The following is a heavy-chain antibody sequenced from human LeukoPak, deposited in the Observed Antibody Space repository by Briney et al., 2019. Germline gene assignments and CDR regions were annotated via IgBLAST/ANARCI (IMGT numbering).Heavy chain of an antibody. J-gene: IGHJ5*02. V-gene: IGHV3-15*01. CDR1: GFTFSNAW. CDR2: IKSKTDGGTT. Sequence: RGSLRLSCAASGFTFSNAWISWGRQAPGKGLEWVFRIKSKTDGGTTDYAAPVKGRFTISRDDSKDTLYLQMNRLKTEDTAVYYCTTLVIVARDRFDPWGQGTLVTVSS. CDR3: TTLVIVARDRFDP. D-gene: IGHD3-22*01.